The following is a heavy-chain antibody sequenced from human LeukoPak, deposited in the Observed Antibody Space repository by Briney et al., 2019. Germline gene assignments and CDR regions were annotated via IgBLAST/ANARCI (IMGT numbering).Heavy chain of an antibody. CDR1: GFTFSAYT. CDR3: ARDDPCWGTSGDY. J-gene: IGHJ4*02. CDR2: ISSSSTYI. V-gene: IGHV3-21*01. Sequence: GGSLRLSCVASGFTFSAYTMNWVRQAPGKGLEWVSFISSSSTYIYYADSLKGRFTISRDNAKNSLYLQMNSLRAEDTAVYYCARDDPCWGTSGDYWGQGTLVTVSS. D-gene: IGHD7-27*01.